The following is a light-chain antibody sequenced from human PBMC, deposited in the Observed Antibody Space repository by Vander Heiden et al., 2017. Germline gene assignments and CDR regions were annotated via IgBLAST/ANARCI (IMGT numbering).Light chain of an antibody. J-gene: IGKJ1*01. CDR1: QSVSSS. CDR2: GAA. CDR3: QQYNSWRRGT. Sequence: EIVMTQSPATLSVSPGDRATLSCRASQSVSSSLSWYQQKPGQAPRRLIYGAATRATGSPARCSGGGWGTEFTLTISSLQSEDFAVYYCQQYNSWRRGTFGQGTKVEIK. V-gene: IGKV3-15*01.